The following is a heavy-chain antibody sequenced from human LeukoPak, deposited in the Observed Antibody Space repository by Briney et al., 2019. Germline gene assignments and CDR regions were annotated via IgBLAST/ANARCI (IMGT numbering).Heavy chain of an antibody. CDR2: INPNSGGT. CDR3: ARVQWLVPGYFQH. Sequence: EASVKVSCKASGYTFTGYYMHWVRQAPGQGLEWMGWINPNSGGTNYAQKFQGRVTMTRDTSISTAYMELSRLRSDDTAVYYCARVQWLVPGYFQHWGQGTLVTVSS. D-gene: IGHD6-19*01. CDR1: GYTFTGYY. V-gene: IGHV1-2*02. J-gene: IGHJ1*01.